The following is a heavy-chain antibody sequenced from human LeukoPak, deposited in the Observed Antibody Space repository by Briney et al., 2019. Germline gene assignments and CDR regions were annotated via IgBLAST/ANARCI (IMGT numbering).Heavy chain of an antibody. CDR1: GGSFSGYY. D-gene: IGHD3-22*01. Sequence: SETLTLTCAVYGGSFSGYYWSWIRQPQGKGLEWIGEINHSGSTNYNPSLKSRVTISVDTSKNQLSLKLSSVTAADTAVYYCARAAGINDSSGPYYYYYYYMDVWGKGTTVTVSS. CDR2: INHSGST. CDR3: ARAAGINDSSGPYYYYYYYMDV. J-gene: IGHJ6*03. V-gene: IGHV4-34*01.